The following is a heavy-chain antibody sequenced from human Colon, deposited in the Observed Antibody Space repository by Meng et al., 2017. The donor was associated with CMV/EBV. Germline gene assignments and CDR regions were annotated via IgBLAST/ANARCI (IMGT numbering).Heavy chain of an antibody. CDR1: GFTFRNHA. V-gene: IGHV3-23*01. CDR2: IVGGGGSRT. D-gene: IGHD2-15*01. Sequence: GESLKISCAASGFTFRNHAMSWVRQAPGKGLEWVSAIVGGGGSRTYYADSVKGRFTISRDNSKSTLYLQINSPRVEDTAVYYCAKREYCSGSSCYTLNYYYYAVDVWGQGTTVTVSS. CDR3: AKREYCSGSSCYTLNYYYYAVDV. J-gene: IGHJ6*02.